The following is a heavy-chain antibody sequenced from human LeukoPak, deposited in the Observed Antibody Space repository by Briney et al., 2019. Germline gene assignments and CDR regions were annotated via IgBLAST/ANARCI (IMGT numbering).Heavy chain of an antibody. D-gene: IGHD3-22*01. CDR3: ARHWEDYYDSSGYYLDAFDI. J-gene: IGHJ3*02. CDR2: IYPGDSDT. V-gene: IGHV5-51*01. Sequence: GESLKISCKGSGYSFTSYWIGWVRQMPGKGLEWMGIIYPGDSDTKYGPSFQGQVTISADKSISTAYLQWSSLKASDTAMYYCARHWEDYYDSSGYYLDAFDIWGQGTMVTVSS. CDR1: GYSFTSYW.